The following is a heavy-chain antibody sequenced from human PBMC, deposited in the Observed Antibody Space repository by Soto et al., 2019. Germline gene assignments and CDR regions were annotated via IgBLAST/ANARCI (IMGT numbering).Heavy chain of an antibody. CDR1: GGSFSGYY. D-gene: IGHD3-3*01. CDR3: ASSPSYYDFWSGLP. V-gene: IGHV4-34*01. Sequence: SETLSLTCAVYGGSFSGYYWSWIRQPPGKGLEWIGEINHSGSTNYNPSLKSRVTISVDTSKNQFSLKLSSVTAADTAVYYCASSPSYYDFWSGLPWGQGPLVTVSS. J-gene: IGHJ5*02. CDR2: INHSGST.